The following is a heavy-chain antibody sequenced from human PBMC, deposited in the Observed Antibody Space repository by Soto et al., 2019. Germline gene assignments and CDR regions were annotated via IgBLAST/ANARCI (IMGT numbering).Heavy chain of an antibody. Sequence: QVQLVESGGGVVQPGRSLRLSCAASGFTFSSYGMHWVRQAPGKGLECVAVISYDGSNKYYADSVKGRFTISRDNSKNTLYLQMNSLRAEDTAVYYCARTKAYFDWLFPYYYGMDVWGQGTTVTVSS. D-gene: IGHD3-9*01. CDR2: ISYDGSNK. J-gene: IGHJ6*02. CDR3: ARTKAYFDWLFPYYYGMDV. V-gene: IGHV3-30*03. CDR1: GFTFSSYG.